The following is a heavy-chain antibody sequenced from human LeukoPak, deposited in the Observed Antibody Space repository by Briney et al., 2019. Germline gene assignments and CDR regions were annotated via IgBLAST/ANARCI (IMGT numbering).Heavy chain of an antibody. CDR1: GYTFTGYY. CDR3: ARGELIRSGSYRRWFDP. V-gene: IGHV1-2*02. D-gene: IGHD1-26*01. J-gene: IGHJ5*02. CDR2: INPNSGGT. Sequence: GASVKVSCKXSGYTFTGYYMHWVRQAPGQGLERMGWINPNSGGTNYAQKFQGRVTMTRDTSISTAYMELSRLRSDDTAVYYCARGELIRSGSYRRWFDPWGQGTLVTVSS.